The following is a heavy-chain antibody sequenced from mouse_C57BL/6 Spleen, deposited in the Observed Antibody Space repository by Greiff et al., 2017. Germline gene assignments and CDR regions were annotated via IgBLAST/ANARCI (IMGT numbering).Heavy chain of an antibody. CDR3: TRVGTTVEGTDY. J-gene: IGHJ2*01. D-gene: IGHD1-1*01. CDR1: GFTFSSYA. CDR2: ISSGGDYI. V-gene: IGHV5-9-1*02. Sequence: EVMLVESGEGLVKPGGSLKLSCAASGFTFSSYAMSWVRQTPEKRLEWVAYISSGGDYIYYADTVKGRFTISRDNARNTLYLQMSSLKSEDTAMYYCTRVGTTVEGTDYWGQGTTLTVSS.